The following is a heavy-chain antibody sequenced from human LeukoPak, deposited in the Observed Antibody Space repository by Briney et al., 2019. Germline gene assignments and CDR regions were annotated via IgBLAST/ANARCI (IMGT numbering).Heavy chain of an antibody. CDR3: ARHKPDSGSQFFDY. CDR1: GGAISSSSYY. V-gene: IGHV4-39*01. J-gene: IGHJ4*02. D-gene: IGHD1-26*01. Sequence: SETLSLTCTVSGGAISSSSYYWGWLRQPPGKGLEWIGSVYNLATPYYNPPLNSRVSMSVDTSKNQFSLKLSSVTAADTAAYYCARHKPDSGSQFFDYWGQGTLVTVSS. CDR2: VYNLATP.